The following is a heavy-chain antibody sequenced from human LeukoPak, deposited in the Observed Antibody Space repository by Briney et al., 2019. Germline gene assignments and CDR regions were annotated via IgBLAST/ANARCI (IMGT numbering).Heavy chain of an antibody. CDR3: ARFHTGPSGWYVLWYFDL. CDR1: GGSVSSYY. D-gene: IGHD6-19*01. Sequence: KPSETLSLTCTVSGGSVSSYYWSWIRQPPGKGLEWIGYIYNSESTNYNSSLESRVTISVDTSKNQFFLKLSSVTAADTAVYYCARFHTGPSGWYVLWYFDLWGRGTLVTVSS. J-gene: IGHJ2*01. CDR2: IYNSEST. V-gene: IGHV4-4*09.